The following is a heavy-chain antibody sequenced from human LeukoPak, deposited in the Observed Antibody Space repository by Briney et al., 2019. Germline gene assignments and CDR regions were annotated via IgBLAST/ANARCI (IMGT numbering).Heavy chain of an antibody. Sequence: GASVKVSCKASGGTFSSYAISWVRQAPGQGLEWMGGIIPIFGTVNYAQKFQGRVTITADESTSTAYMELSSLRSEDTAVYYCARGYTPDLTPGNFDYWGQGTLVTVSS. CDR1: GGTFSSYA. CDR2: IIPIFGTV. V-gene: IGHV1-69*13. CDR3: ARGYTPDLTPGNFDY. D-gene: IGHD3-16*02. J-gene: IGHJ4*02.